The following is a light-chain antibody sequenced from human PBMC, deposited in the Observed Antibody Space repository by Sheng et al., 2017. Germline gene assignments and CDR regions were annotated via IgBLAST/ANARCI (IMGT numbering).Light chain of an antibody. Sequence: DVVMTQSPLSLPVTLGQPASISCKSSQSLVFSNGNTYLSWFQQRPGQSPRRLIYKVSSRDSGVPDRFSGSGSGTDFTLKISRVEAEDVGTYYCMEGTHWPWTFGQGTKVEIK. CDR2: KVS. J-gene: IGKJ1*01. CDR3: MEGTHWPWT. CDR1: QSLVFSNGNTY. V-gene: IGKV2-30*01.